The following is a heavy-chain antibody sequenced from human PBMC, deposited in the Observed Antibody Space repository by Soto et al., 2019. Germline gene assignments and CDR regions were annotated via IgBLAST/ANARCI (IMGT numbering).Heavy chain of an antibody. CDR2: INHSGST. J-gene: IGHJ3*02. D-gene: IGHD2-15*01. Sequence: PSETLSLTCAVYGGSFSGYYWSRIRQPPGKGLEWIGEINHSGSTNYNPSLKSRVTISVDTSKNQFSLKLSSVTAADTAVYYCARGIYCSGGSCYISTFDIWGQGTMVTVSS. V-gene: IGHV4-34*01. CDR1: GGSFSGYY. CDR3: ARGIYCSGGSCYISTFDI.